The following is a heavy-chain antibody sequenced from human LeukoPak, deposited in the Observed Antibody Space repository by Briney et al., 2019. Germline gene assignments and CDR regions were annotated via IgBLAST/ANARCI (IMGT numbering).Heavy chain of an antibody. CDR3: ARVGGVVVPAAMWSVVDY. V-gene: IGHV3-33*01. CDR2: IWPDGGTK. CDR1: GFPFSSYG. Sequence: GGSLRLSCTASGFPFSSYGMHWVRQAPGKGLVWVTVIWPDGGTKYYADSVKGRFTVSRDNSKNTMYLQMNSLRAEDTAMYYCARVGGVVVPAAMWSVVDYWGQGTLVTVSS. J-gene: IGHJ4*02. D-gene: IGHD2-2*01.